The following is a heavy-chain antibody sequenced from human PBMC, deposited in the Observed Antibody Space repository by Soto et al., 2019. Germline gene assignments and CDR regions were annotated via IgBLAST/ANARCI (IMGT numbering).Heavy chain of an antibody. CDR1: GYTFTSYY. V-gene: IGHV1-46*01. J-gene: IGHJ6*02. CDR2: INPSGGST. CDR3: AREPPGDDFWSGYYYYYGMDV. Sequence: QVQLVQSGAEVKKPGASVKVSCKASGYTFTSYYMHWVRQAPGQGLEWMGIINPSGGSTSYAQKFQGRVTMTRDTSTSTVDMELSSLRSEDTAVYYCAREPPGDDFWSGYYYYYGMDVWGQGTTVTVSS. D-gene: IGHD3-3*01.